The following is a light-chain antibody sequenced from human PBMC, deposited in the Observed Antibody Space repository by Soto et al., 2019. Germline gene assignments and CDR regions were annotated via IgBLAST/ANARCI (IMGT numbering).Light chain of an antibody. Sequence: QSALTQPASVSGSPGQSITISCTGTSSDVGRYNYVSWYQQHPGKAPKLMIYDVSNRPSGVSNRFSGSKSGNTASLTISGLQAEDEADFYCRSYTSSTTVVFGGGTKVTVL. J-gene: IGLJ2*01. CDR2: DVS. V-gene: IGLV2-14*01. CDR1: SSDVGRYNY. CDR3: RSYTSSTTVV.